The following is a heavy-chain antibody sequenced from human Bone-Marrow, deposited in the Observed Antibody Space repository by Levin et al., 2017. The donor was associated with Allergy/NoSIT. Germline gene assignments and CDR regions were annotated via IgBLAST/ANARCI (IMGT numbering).Heavy chain of an antibody. V-gene: IGHV3-74*01. J-gene: IGHJ3*02. CDR2: ITSDGSST. D-gene: IGHD4-23*01. Sequence: QPGGSLRLSCAASGFTFSSLWMHWVRQAPGKGLVWVSRITSDGSSTTYADSVRGRFTISRDNAKNTVYLVMNSLRAEDTAMYYCVRDYGGSGSANAFDIWGQGTMVTVSS. CDR1: GFTFSSLW. CDR3: VRDYGGSGSANAFDI.